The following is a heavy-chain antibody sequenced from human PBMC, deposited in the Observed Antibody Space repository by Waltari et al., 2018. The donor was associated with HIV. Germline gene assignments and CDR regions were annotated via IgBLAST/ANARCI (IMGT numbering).Heavy chain of an antibody. CDR2: INAGNGNT. CDR1: GYTFTSYS. CDR3: AREKNIPEKYHGMDV. V-gene: IGHV1-3*01. Sequence: QVQLVQSGPEVKKPGASVKVSCKASGYTFTSYSMHWVRQAPGRRFEWMGWINAGNGNTKYSQKMQGRVTITRDTSASTAYMELTSLRYEDTAVYYCAREKNIPEKYHGMDVWGQGTTVTVSS. J-gene: IGHJ6*02.